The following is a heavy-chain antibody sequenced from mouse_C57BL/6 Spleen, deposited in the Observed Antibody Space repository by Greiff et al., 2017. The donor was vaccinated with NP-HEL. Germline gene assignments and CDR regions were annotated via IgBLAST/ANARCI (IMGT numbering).Heavy chain of an antibody. CDR2: IHPNSGST. CDR1: GYTFTSYW. CDR3: ARSHYGSSQYYFDY. D-gene: IGHD1-1*01. Sequence: QVQLQQPGAELVKPGASVKLSCKASGYTFTSYWMHWVKQRPGQGLEWIGMIHPNSGSTNYNEKFKSKATLTVDKSSSTAYMQHSSLTSEDSAVYYCARSHYGSSQYYFDYWGQGTTLTVSS. V-gene: IGHV1-64*01. J-gene: IGHJ2*01.